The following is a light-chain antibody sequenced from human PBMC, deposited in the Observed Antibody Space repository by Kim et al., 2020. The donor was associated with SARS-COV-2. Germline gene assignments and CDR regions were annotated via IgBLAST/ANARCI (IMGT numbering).Light chain of an antibody. CDR3: MEGRHWI. CDR2: RGS. J-gene: IGKJ5*01. Sequence: DSMSGRAHHSLVHDDGYTEVNWVHQRPGQSPRSLIHRGSNRDSGVPDRFSGSGSGSGTDFTLTISRVEAEDVGNYYCMEGRHWIFGQGTRLEIK. CDR1: HSLVHDDGYTE. V-gene: IGKV2-30*02.